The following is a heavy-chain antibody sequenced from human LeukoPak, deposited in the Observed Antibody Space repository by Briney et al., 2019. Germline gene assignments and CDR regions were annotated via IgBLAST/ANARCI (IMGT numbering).Heavy chain of an antibody. Sequence: SETLSLTCAVYGGSFSGYYWSWIRQPPGKGLEWIGEINHSGSTNYNPSLKSRVTISVDTSKNQFSLKLSSVTAADTAVYYCARGTTILRGVTDAFDIWGQGTMVTVSS. J-gene: IGHJ3*02. V-gene: IGHV4-34*01. D-gene: IGHD3-10*01. CDR1: GGSFSGYY. CDR3: ARGTTILRGVTDAFDI. CDR2: INHSGST.